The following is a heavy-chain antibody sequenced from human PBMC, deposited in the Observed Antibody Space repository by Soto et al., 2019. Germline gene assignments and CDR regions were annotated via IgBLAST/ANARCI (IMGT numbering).Heavy chain of an antibody. J-gene: IGHJ4*02. Sequence: SETLSLTCTVSGRSISGYYWSWIRQPAGERLEWIGRIYTSGTTDFNPSLKGRVTMSVDTSKNQFSLKLTSVTAADTALYYCAREDYYDTGYYVVWGQGTQVPVSS. CDR1: GRSISGYY. D-gene: IGHD3-9*01. CDR2: IYTSGTT. CDR3: AREDYYDTGYYVV. V-gene: IGHV4-4*07.